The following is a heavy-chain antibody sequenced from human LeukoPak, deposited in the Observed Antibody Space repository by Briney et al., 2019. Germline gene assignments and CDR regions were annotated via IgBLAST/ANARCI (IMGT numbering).Heavy chain of an antibody. J-gene: IGHJ1*01. CDR3: ARVGPELRYFDWSEYFQH. D-gene: IGHD3-9*01. V-gene: IGHV3-9*01. Sequence: GRSLRLSCAASGFTFDDYAMHWVRQAPGKGLEWVSGISWNSGSIGYADSVKGRFTISRDNAKNSLYLQMNSLRAEDTAVYYCARVGPELRYFDWSEYFQHWGQGTLVTVSS. CDR1: GFTFDDYA. CDR2: ISWNSGSI.